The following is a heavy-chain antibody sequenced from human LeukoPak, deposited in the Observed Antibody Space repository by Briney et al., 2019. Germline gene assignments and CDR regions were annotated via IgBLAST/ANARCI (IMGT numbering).Heavy chain of an antibody. J-gene: IGHJ6*03. CDR2: IYYSGST. Sequence: SQTLSLTCTVSGGSISSGGYYWSWIRQHPGKGLEWIGYIYYSGSTYYNPSLKSRVTISVDTSKNQFSLKLSSVTAAHTAVYYCARDRAGSSSPTFYYYMDVWGKGTTVTVSS. V-gene: IGHV4-31*03. D-gene: IGHD6-6*01. CDR1: GGSISSGGYY. CDR3: ARDRAGSSSPTFYYYMDV.